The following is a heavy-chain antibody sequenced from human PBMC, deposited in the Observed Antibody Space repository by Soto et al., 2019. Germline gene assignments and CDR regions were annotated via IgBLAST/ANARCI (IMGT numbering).Heavy chain of an antibody. Sequence: GGSLRLSCTASGFTFRSYWMSWVRQAPGKGPEWVAKIKQDGSEKDYVDSVKGRFTISRDNAKNSMYLQMDSLRAEDTAVYYCASIDYYYDLDVWGQGTTVTV. V-gene: IGHV3-7*03. J-gene: IGHJ6*02. CDR1: GFTFRSYW. CDR2: IKQDGSEK. D-gene: IGHD3-16*02. CDR3: ASIDYYYDLDV.